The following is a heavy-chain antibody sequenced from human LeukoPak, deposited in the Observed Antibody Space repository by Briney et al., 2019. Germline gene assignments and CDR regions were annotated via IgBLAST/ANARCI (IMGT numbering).Heavy chain of an antibody. CDR3: AKDASGWTQYFDY. CDR1: GFTFSNYW. CDR2: VTSDGSST. D-gene: IGHD2-15*01. Sequence: GGSLRLSCVASGFTFSNYWMHWVRQAPGKGLVWVARVTSDGSSTAYTDSVKGRFTISRDNSKNTLYPQMNSLRAEDTAVYYCAKDASGWTQYFDYWGQGTLVTVSS. V-gene: IGHV3-74*01. J-gene: IGHJ4*02.